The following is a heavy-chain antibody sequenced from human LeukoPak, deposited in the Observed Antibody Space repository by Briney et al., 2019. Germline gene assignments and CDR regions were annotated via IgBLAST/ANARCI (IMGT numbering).Heavy chain of an antibody. J-gene: IGHJ4*02. CDR2: IYSGGST. Sequence: GGSLRLSCAASGFTVSGNYMSWVRQAPGKGLEWVSVIYSGGSTYYADSVKGRFTISRDNSKNTLYLQMNSLRAEDTAVYYCARAGGCSSTSCYTDYWGQGTLVTVSS. V-gene: IGHV3-66*01. D-gene: IGHD2-2*01. CDR3: ARAGGCSSTSCYTDY. CDR1: GFTVSGNY.